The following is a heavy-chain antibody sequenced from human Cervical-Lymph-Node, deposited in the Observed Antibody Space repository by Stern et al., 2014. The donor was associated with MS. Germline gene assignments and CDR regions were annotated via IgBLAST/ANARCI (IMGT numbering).Heavy chain of an antibody. D-gene: IGHD1-14*01. CDR1: GYSFSNHW. CDR2: IYPTDSDT. V-gene: IGHV5-51*03. Sequence: EVQLEESGAEVKKPGESLKISCKGSGYSFSNHWIGWMRQMPGKGLEWMGMIYPTDSDTRYSPSFQGQVTISADTSISTAYLQWSSLKASDTAIYYCAKPGGSSHFDYWGQGTLGTVSS. J-gene: IGHJ4*02. CDR3: AKPGGSSHFDY.